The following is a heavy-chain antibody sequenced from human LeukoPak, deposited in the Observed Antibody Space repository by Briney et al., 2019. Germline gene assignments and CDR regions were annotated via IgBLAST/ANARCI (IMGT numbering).Heavy chain of an antibody. Sequence: GASVKVSCKASGGTFSSYAISWVRQAPGQGLEWMGGIIPIFGTANYAQKFQGRVMITADESTSTAYMELSSLRSEDTAVYYCARAGSGWLDGAFDIWGQGTMVTVSS. D-gene: IGHD6-19*01. J-gene: IGHJ3*02. CDR3: ARAGSGWLDGAFDI. V-gene: IGHV1-69*13. CDR2: IIPIFGTA. CDR1: GGTFSSYA.